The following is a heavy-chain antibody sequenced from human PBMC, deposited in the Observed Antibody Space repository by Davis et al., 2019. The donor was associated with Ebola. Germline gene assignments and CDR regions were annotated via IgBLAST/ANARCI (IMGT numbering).Heavy chain of an antibody. CDR1: RFTFSTYW. CDR2: IKQDGSEK. CDR3: ASHDYGDYAGPDY. V-gene: IGHV3-7*01. Sequence: GESLKISCEASRFTFSTYWMSWVRQAPGKGLGWVANIKQDGSEKYYVDSVKGRFTISRDNAKNSVFLQMNSLRAEDTAVYYCASHDYGDYAGPDYWGQGTLVTVSS. J-gene: IGHJ4*02. D-gene: IGHD4-17*01.